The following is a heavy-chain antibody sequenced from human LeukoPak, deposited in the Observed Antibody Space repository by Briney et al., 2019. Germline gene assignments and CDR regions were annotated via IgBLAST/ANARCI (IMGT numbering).Heavy chain of an antibody. Sequence: GASVKVSCKASGYTFTGYYMHWVRQASGQGLEWMGWINPNCGGTNYAQKFQGRVTMTRDTSISTAYMQLSRLRSDDTAVYYSARGDTSGYSSSWCLGYWGQGTLVTVSS. CDR2: INPNCGGT. J-gene: IGHJ4*02. V-gene: IGHV1-2*02. CDR1: GYTFTGYY. D-gene: IGHD6-13*01. CDR3: ARGDTSGYSSSWCLGY.